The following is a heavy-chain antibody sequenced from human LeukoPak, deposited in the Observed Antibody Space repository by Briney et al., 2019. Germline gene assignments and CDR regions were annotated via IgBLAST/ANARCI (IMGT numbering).Heavy chain of an antibody. CDR3: ATEPLYYYYMDV. V-gene: IGHV3-48*01. CDR2: ISSSSSTI. D-gene: IGHD1-14*01. Sequence: GSLRLSCAASGFSISNYNMNWVRQAPGKGLEWLSSISSSSSTIFYADSVKGRLTISRDNAKNSVFLQMNSLRAEDTAVYYCATEPLYYYYMDVWGKGTTVTVSS. CDR1: GFSISNYN. J-gene: IGHJ6*03.